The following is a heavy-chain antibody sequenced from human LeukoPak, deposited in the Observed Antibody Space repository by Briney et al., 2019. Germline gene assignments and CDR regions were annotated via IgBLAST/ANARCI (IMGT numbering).Heavy chain of an antibody. CDR2: LNRNGDIT. Sequence: RPGESLRLSCAASGFTFSSYVMSWVRQAPGKGLEWVSGLNRNGDITGYADSVKGRFIISRDNAKHSLYLQMNSLRAEDTAVYYCARSGKVGATLIDAFDIWGQGTMVTVSS. V-gene: IGHV3-20*04. CDR3: ARSGKVGATLIDAFDI. J-gene: IGHJ3*02. D-gene: IGHD1-26*01. CDR1: GFTFSSYV.